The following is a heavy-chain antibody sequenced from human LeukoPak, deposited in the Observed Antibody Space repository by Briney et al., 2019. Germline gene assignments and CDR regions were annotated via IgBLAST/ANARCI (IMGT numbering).Heavy chain of an antibody. CDR2: IYYSGST. CDR1: GGSISSSSYY. D-gene: IGHD1-26*01. J-gene: IGHJ5*02. V-gene: IGHV4-61*05. Sequence: SETLSLTCTVSGGSISSSSYYWGWIRQPPGKGLEWIGYIYYSGSTNYNPSLKSRVTISVDTSKNQFSLKLSSVTAADTAVYYCARGVGAIPSWGQGTLVTVSS. CDR3: ARGVGAIPS.